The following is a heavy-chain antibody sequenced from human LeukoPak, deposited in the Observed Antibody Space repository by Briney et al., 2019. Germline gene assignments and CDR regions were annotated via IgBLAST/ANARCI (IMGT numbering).Heavy chain of an antibody. V-gene: IGHV4-34*01. CDR2: INHSGST. D-gene: IGHD3-10*01. CDR1: GGSFSGYY. CDR3: ARTTGLLWFGELLGGFDY. Sequence: SETLSLTCAVYGGSFSGYYWSWIRQPPGKGLEWIGEINHSGSTNYNPSLKGRVTISVDTSKNQFSLKLSSVTAADTAVYYCARTTGLLWFGELLGGFDYWGQGTLVTVSS. J-gene: IGHJ4*02.